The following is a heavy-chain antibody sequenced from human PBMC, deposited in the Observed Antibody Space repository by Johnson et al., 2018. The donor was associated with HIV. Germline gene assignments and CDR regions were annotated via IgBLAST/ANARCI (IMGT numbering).Heavy chain of an antibody. CDR1: DFTVSGNY. CDR3: ARSPETGDRLWRAFDS. J-gene: IGHJ3*02. V-gene: IGHV3-53*01. D-gene: IGHD4-17*01. Sequence: VQLVESGEGVVQPGRSLRLSCAASDFTVSGNYMSWVRQAPGKGPEWVSLIHSGGTTFYADSVRGRFTISRNSSKNTLYRQMKSLRVEDTAVYYCARSPETGDRLWRAFDSWGQGTMVTVSS. CDR2: IHSGGTT.